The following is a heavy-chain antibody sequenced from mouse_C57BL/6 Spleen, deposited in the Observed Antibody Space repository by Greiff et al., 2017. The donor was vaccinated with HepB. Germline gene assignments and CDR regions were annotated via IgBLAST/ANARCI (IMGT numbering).Heavy chain of an antibody. V-gene: IGHV5-6*01. CDR1: GFTFSSYG. Sequence: EVKLVESGGDLVKPGGSLKLSCAASGFTFSSYGMSWVRQTPDKRLEWVATISSGGSYTYYPDSVKGRFTISRDNAKNTLYLQMSSLKSEDTAMYYCARQDEDFDYWGQGTTLTVSS. CDR2: ISSGGSYT. CDR3: ARQDEDFDY. J-gene: IGHJ2*01.